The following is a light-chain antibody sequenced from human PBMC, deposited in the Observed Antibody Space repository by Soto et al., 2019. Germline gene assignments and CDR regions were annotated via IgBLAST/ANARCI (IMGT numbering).Light chain of an antibody. Sequence: QSVLTQPASVSGSPGQSITISCTGTRRDLGGYHYVSWYQQYPGKSPKLLIYEVTHPPSGVYNRFSGSKSRNKASLTISGLQAEDEAEYHCISYTSLNTGPCVFGNGTKVTV. V-gene: IGLV2-14*01. J-gene: IGLJ1*01. CDR2: EVT. CDR3: ISYTSLNTGPCV. CDR1: RRDLGGYHY.